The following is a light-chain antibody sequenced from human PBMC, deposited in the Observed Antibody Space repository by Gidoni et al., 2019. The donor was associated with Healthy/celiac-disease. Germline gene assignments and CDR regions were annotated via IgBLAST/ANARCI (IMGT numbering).Light chain of an antibody. CDR3: AAWDDSLNGWV. V-gene: IGLV1-44*01. Sequence: QSELTQPPSASGTPGQRVTIPCSGSSSNIGSNTVNWYQQPPGTAPKLLIYSNNQRPSGVPDRFSGSKSGTSASLAISGLQSEDEADYYCAAWDDSLNGWVFGGGTKLTVL. CDR2: SNN. CDR1: SSNIGSNT. J-gene: IGLJ3*02.